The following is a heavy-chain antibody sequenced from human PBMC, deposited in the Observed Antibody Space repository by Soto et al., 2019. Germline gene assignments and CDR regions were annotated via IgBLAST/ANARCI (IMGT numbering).Heavy chain of an antibody. Sequence: HPXGSLRLSCAASGFTFSSYAMSWVRQAPGKGLEWVSAISGSGGSTYYADSVKGRFTISRDNSKNTLYLQMNSLRAEDTAVYYCAKDLDPDWLGRGSTPSFDYWGQGTLVTVYS. D-gene: IGHD3-9*01. J-gene: IGHJ4*02. CDR2: ISGSGGST. CDR1: GFTFSSYA. CDR3: AKDLDPDWLGRGSTPSFDY. V-gene: IGHV3-23*01.